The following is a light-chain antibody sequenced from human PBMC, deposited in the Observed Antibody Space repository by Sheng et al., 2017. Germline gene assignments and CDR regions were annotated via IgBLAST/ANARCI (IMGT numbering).Light chain of an antibody. CDR1: QGISSW. CDR3: LQYYTSPRS. J-gene: IGKJ1*01. V-gene: IGKV1-NL1*01. CDR2: AAS. Sequence: DIQMTQSPSSVSASVGDRVTITCRASQGISSWLAWYQQKPGKAPKLLVYAASILESGVPSRFRGSVSGTEYTLTISSLQPEDFTTYYCLQYYTSPRSFGPGTKVEIK.